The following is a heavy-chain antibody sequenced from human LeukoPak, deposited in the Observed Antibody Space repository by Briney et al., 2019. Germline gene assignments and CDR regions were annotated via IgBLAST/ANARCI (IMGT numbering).Heavy chain of an antibody. V-gene: IGHV3-7*01. CDR3: ARDRNTDFWSGYYTNYFDY. J-gene: IGHJ4*02. Sequence: GGSLRLSCAASGFTFSTYWMNWVRQAPGKGLEWVASIKEDGSEKYYVDSVKGRFTISRDNAKNSLYLQMNSLRAEDTALYYCARDRNTDFWSGYYTNYFDYWGQGTLVTVSS. CDR2: IKEDGSEK. CDR1: GFTFSTYW. D-gene: IGHD3-3*01.